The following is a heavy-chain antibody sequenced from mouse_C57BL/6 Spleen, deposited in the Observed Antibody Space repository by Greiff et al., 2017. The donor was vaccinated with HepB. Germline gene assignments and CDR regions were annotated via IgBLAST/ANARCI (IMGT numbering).Heavy chain of an antibody. CDR3: ARAGLYYDYERYAMDY. CDR2: ISYDGSN. CDR1: GYSITSGYY. D-gene: IGHD2-4*01. V-gene: IGHV3-6*01. J-gene: IGHJ4*01. Sequence: EVQLQQSGPGLVKPSQSLSLTCSVTGYSITSGYYWNWIRQFPGNKLEWMGYISYDGSNNYNPSLKNRISITRDTSKNQFFLKLNSVTTEDTATYYCARAGLYYDYERYAMDYWGQGTSVTVSS.